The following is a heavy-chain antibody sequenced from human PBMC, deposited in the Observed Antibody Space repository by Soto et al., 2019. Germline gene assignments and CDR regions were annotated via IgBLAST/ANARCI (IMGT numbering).Heavy chain of an antibody. J-gene: IGHJ3*02. CDR3: ATQWETDAFDI. Sequence: QVQLVESGGGVVQPGRSLRLSCAASGFTFSSYAMHWVRKAPGKGLEWVAVISYDGSNKYYADSVKGRFTISRDNSKNTLYLQMNSLRAEDTAVYYCATQWETDAFDIWGQGTMVTVSS. V-gene: IGHV3-30-3*01. CDR2: ISYDGSNK. CDR1: GFTFSSYA. D-gene: IGHD1-26*01.